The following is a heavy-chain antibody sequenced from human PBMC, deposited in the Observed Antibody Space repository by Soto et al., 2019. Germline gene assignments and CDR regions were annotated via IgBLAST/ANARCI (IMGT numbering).Heavy chain of an antibody. CDR1: GSPISLVSY. CDR3: SIGKLAGRCGFDE. Sequence: SETLSLTCAFPGSPISLVSYWRGIRQPPGKGLEWIGSIYHSGNPYYNPSLKSRVSISLDTSKNHFSLELTSVTAADTAVYCGSIGKLAGRCGFDEWGLGTPVTVSS. D-gene: IGHD2-21*01. CDR2: IYHSGNP. J-gene: IGHJ4*02. V-gene: IGHV4-38-2*01.